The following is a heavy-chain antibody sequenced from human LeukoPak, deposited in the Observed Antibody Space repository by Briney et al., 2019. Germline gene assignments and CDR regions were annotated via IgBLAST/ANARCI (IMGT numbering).Heavy chain of an antibody. CDR2: INHSGST. J-gene: IGHJ6*04. CDR3: ARVYYYGMDV. Sequence: SETLSLTCAVYGGSFSGYYWSWIRQPLGKGLEWIGEINHSGSTNYNPSLKSRVTISVDTSKNQFSLKLSSVTAADTAVYYCARVYYYGMDVWGKGTTVTVS. V-gene: IGHV4-34*01. CDR1: GGSFSGYY.